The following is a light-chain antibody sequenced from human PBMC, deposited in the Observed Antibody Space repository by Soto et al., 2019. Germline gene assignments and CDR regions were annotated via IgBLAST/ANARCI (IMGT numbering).Light chain of an antibody. Sequence: DIVMTQSPDSLVVSLGERAAINCKSSQSILYSSSNKNYLAWFQQKPGQPPKLLIYWASTRESGVPDRFSGSGSGTDFTLTISSLQAEDVAVYYCHQYYTTPPTFGQGTKLEI. CDR1: QSILYSSSNKNY. CDR2: WAS. CDR3: HQYYTTPPT. V-gene: IGKV4-1*01. J-gene: IGKJ2*01.